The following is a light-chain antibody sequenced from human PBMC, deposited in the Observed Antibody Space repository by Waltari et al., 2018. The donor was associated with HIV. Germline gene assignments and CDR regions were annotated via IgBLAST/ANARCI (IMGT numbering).Light chain of an antibody. CDR1: ANNA. Sequence: ARAQPPSVSGSPGPSTTIPCADIANNAVSWYQLHPGKAPKVILYAVERRPSGISSRFSGFRAGKNAYLKISGLQAEDEADYFCCAYVGYGTKFVFGTGTRVTVL. CDR2: AVE. CDR3: CAYVGYGTKFV. J-gene: IGLJ1*01. V-gene: IGLV2-23*02.